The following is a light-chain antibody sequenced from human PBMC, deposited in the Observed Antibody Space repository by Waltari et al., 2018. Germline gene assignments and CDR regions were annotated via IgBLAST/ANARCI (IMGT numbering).Light chain of an antibody. V-gene: IGLV2-23*02. J-gene: IGLJ1*01. CDR1: SSDVGNYNL. CDR3: CSYAGLGIYV. CDR2: EVT. Sequence: QSGLTQPASVAGSPGQSITVSCTGTSSDVGNYNLVSWYQPYPGKAPRLMVYEVTKRTSGVSDRFFGSKSGNTASLTISGLQSEDEADYYCCSYAGLGIYVFGTGTKVTVL.